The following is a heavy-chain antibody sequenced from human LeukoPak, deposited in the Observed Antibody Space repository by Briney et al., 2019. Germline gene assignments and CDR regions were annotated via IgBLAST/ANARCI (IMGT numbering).Heavy chain of an antibody. V-gene: IGHV3-7*01. CDR2: IKQDGSEK. J-gene: IGHJ5*02. CDR1: GFTFSSYS. Sequence: GGSLRLSCAASGFTFSSYSMNWVRQAPGKGLEWVANIKQDGSEKYYVDSVKGRFTISRDNAKNSLYLQMNSLRAEDTAVYYCASRGAVAGLNWFDPWGQGTLVTVSS. CDR3: ASRGAVAGLNWFDP. D-gene: IGHD6-19*01.